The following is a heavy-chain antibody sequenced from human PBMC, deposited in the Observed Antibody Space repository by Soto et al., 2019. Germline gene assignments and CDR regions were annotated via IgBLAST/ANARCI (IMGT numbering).Heavy chain of an antibody. CDR2: INAYNGNT. CDR1: GYTFTSYA. CDR3: ARFPQNLPIFDY. V-gene: IGHV1-3*01. J-gene: IGHJ4*02. Sequence: ASVKVSCKASGYTFTSYAMHWVRQAPGQRLEWMGWINAYNGNTKYAQKLQGRVTMTTDTSTSTAYMELRSLRSDDTAVYYCARFPQNLPIFDYWGQGTLVTVSS.